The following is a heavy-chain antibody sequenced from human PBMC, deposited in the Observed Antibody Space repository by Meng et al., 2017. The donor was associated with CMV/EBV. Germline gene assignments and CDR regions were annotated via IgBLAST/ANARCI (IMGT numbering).Heavy chain of an antibody. CDR3: ARSRIQLWLHHYYYGMDV. Sequence: ASVPVSCQASGYTFTGYYMHWVRQAPGQGLEWMGWINPNSGGTNYAQKFQGRVTMTRDTSISTAYMELSRLRSDDTAVYYCARSRIQLWLHHYYYGMDVWGQGTTVTVSS. CDR1: GYTFTGYY. J-gene: IGHJ6*02. D-gene: IGHD5-18*01. V-gene: IGHV1-2*02. CDR2: INPNSGGT.